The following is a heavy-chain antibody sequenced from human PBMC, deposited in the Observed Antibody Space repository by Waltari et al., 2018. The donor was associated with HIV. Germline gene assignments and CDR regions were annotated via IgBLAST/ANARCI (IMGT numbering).Heavy chain of an antibody. J-gene: IGHJ4*02. Sequence: EVQLVESGGGLVQPGGSLRLSCAAAGFPFSNDWMSWFRQAPGKGLEWVDNIKQDGSEKYYVDSVKGRFTISRDNDKNSVDLQMNSLRAEDTAVYYCARDGGRRGPFGYWGQGTLVTVSS. CDR3: ARDGGRRGPFGY. D-gene: IGHD3-3*01. CDR1: GFPFSNDW. V-gene: IGHV3-7*01. CDR2: IKQDGSEK.